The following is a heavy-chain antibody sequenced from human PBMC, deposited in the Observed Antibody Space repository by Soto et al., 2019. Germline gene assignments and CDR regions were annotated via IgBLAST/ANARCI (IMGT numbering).Heavy chain of an antibody. CDR3: ATGRAYYYDSSGYSRCFDY. Sequence: ASVKVSCKVSGYTLTELSMHWVRQAPGKGLEWMGGFDPEDGETIYAQKFQGRVTMTEDTSTDTAYMELSSLRSEDTAVYYCATGRAYYYDSSGYSRCFDYWGQGTLVTVS. CDR1: GYTLTELS. J-gene: IGHJ4*02. V-gene: IGHV1-24*01. CDR2: FDPEDGET. D-gene: IGHD3-22*01.